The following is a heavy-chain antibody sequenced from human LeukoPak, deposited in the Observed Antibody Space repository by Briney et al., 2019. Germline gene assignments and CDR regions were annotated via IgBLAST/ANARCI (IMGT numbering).Heavy chain of an antibody. CDR1: GYTLTSYD. Sequence: ASVKVSCKASGYTLTSYDINWVRQATGQGLEWMGWMNPNSGNTGYAQKFQGRVTMTRNTSISTAYMELSSLRSEDTAVYYCARTDSGYDPYFDYWGQGTLVTVSS. J-gene: IGHJ4*02. CDR2: MNPNSGNT. V-gene: IGHV1-8*01. CDR3: ARTDSGYDPYFDY. D-gene: IGHD5-12*01.